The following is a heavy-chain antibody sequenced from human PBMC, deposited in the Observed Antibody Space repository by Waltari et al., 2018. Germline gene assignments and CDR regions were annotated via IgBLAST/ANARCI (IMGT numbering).Heavy chain of an antibody. CDR3: AKGRGGNSSRHAFGI. CDR1: GFTFDDYT. CDR2: ISWDGGST. V-gene: IGHV3-43*01. J-gene: IGHJ3*02. D-gene: IGHD6-13*01. Sequence: EVQLVESGGVVVQPGGSLRLSCAASGFTFDDYTMHWVRQAPGKGLEWVSLISWDGGSTYYADSVKGRFTISRDNSKNSLYLQMNSLRTEDTALYYCAKGRGGNSSRHAFGIWGQGTMVTVSS.